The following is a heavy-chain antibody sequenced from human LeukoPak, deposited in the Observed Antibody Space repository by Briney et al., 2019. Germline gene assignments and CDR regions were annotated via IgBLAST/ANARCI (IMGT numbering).Heavy chain of an antibody. D-gene: IGHD2-21*02. CDR3: ARTGDWSYFDY. J-gene: IGHJ4*02. CDR2: IYHSGST. Sequence: SETLSLTCAVSGGSISSSNWWTWVLQPPGKGLEWIGEIYHSGSTNYNPSLKSRVTISVDKSKNQFSLKLSSVTAADTAVYYCARTGDWSYFDYWGQGTLVTVSS. V-gene: IGHV4-4*02. CDR1: GGSISSSNW.